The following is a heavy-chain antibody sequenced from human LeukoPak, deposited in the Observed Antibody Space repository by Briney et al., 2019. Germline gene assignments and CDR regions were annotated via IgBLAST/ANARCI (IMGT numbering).Heavy chain of an antibody. V-gene: IGHV1-69*13. Sequence: ASVKVSCKASGGTFSSFAISWVRQAPGQGLEWMGGIIPIFGTANYAQKFQGRVTITADESTSTAYMELSSLRSEDTAVYYCARGSTWIQLWLLFCWGQGTLVTVSS. D-gene: IGHD5-18*01. CDR2: IIPIFGTA. CDR1: GGTFSSFA. J-gene: IGHJ4*02. CDR3: ARGSTWIQLWLLFC.